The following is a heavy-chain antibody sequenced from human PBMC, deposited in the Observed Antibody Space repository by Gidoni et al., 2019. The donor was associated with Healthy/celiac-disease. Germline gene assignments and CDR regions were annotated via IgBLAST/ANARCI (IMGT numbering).Heavy chain of an antibody. D-gene: IGHD6-19*01. CDR2: INPNSGGT. CDR3: ARDWYSSGWYEAFDI. Sequence: QVQLVQSGAEVKKPGASVKVSCKASGYTFTGYYMHWVRQAPGQGLEWMGRINPNSGGTNYAQKFQGRVTMTRDTSISTAYMELSRLRSDDTAVYYCARDWYSSGWYEAFDIWGQGTMVTVSS. CDR1: GYTFTGYY. V-gene: IGHV1-2*06. J-gene: IGHJ3*02.